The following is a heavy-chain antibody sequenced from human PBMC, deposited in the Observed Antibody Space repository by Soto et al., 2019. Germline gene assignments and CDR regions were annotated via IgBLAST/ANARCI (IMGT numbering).Heavy chain of an antibody. CDR1: GYSFTSYW. CDR2: IYPGDSDT. D-gene: IGHD4-17*01. Sequence: GESLKISCKGSGYSFTSYWIGWVRQMPGKGLEWMGIIYPGDSDTRYSPSFQGQVTISADKSISTAYLQWSSLKASDTAMYYCARIPTTTVKAPFFDYWGQGTLVTVSS. V-gene: IGHV5-51*01. J-gene: IGHJ4*02. CDR3: ARIPTTTVKAPFFDY.